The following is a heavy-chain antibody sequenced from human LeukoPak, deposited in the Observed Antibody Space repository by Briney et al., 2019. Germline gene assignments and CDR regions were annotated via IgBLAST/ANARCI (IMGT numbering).Heavy chain of an antibody. V-gene: IGHV3-23*01. CDR2: ITRSGQNT. D-gene: IGHD4-11*01. CDR3: VKDDYCSIPGCVIDALVV. CDR1: GFPFGDFA. J-gene: IGHJ3*01. Sequence: GGSLRLSCAASGFPFGDFAMTWVRQVPGGGLPLVSTITRSGQNTYYADSVKGRFTISRDDYKGMLYLQMNSLRAEDTAMYYCVKDDYCSIPGCVIDALVVWGQGTVVTVSS.